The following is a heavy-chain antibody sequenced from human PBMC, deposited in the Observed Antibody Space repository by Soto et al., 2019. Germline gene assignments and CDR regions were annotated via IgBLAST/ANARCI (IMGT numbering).Heavy chain of an antibody. CDR2: TSVYNGNT. CDR3: ARRGHYSSSPLSNAVDI. CDR1: GYTFTSYG. V-gene: IGHV1-18*01. J-gene: IGHJ3*02. Sequence: VQLVQSGAEVKKPGASVTVSCEASGYTFTSYGISWVRQAPGQGREWMGWTSVYNGNTNYAQKLQGRVTMTTDTSTNTAYMALRSLRSDDTAVYYCARRGHYSSSPLSNAVDIWGQGTMVTVSS. D-gene: IGHD6-6*01.